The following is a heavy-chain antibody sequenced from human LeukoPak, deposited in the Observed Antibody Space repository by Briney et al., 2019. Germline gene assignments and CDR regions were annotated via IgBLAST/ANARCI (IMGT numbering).Heavy chain of an antibody. V-gene: IGHV3-23*01. D-gene: IGHD6-19*01. CDR3: ARDAKEWQWLVYH. CDR1: GLTSSSYT. J-gene: IGHJ4*02. Sequence: GGSLRLSCVVSGLTSSSYTMSRVCQAPGKGLYWVSGISASGGATWYPGSVTGRLTISRDNSKNTLFLQMSSLRAEDTAVYHCARDAKEWQWLVYHWGQGNPVTVSS. CDR2: ISASGGAT.